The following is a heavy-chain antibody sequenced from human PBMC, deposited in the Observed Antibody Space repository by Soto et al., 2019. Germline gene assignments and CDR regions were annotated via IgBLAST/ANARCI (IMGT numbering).Heavy chain of an antibody. D-gene: IGHD6-19*01. CDR2: IIPICGTA. Sequence: QVQLVQSGAEVKKPGSSVKVSCKASGGTFRSYAISWVRQAPGQGLEWMGGIIPICGTANYAQKFQGRVTITADESTSPAYMELSSLRSEDTAVYYCAIDSQIRASSGWLRLDYWGQGTLVTVSS. V-gene: IGHV1-69*01. J-gene: IGHJ4*02. CDR3: AIDSQIRASSGWLRLDY. CDR1: GGTFRSYA.